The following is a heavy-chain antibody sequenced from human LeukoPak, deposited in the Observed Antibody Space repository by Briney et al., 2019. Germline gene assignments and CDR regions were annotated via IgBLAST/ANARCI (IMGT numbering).Heavy chain of an antibody. V-gene: IGHV1-18*01. CDR1: GYLFTSYG. Sequence: ASVKVSCKASGYLFTSYGISWVRQAPGQGLEWMGWISNYNGNTHYAQKLKGRVTMTTDTSTSTAYMELRSLRSDDTAVYYCARDGVRGIQLWLRSRVYMDVWGKGTTVTVSS. CDR2: ISNYNGNT. J-gene: IGHJ6*03. CDR3: ARDGVRGIQLWLRSRVYMDV. D-gene: IGHD5-18*01.